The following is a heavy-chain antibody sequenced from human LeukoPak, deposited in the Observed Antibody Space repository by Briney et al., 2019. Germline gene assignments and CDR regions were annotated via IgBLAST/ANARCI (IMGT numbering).Heavy chain of an antibody. CDR2: IKQDGSER. Sequence: GGSLRLSCAASGFTFNNYYMAWVRQAPGKGLEWVANIKQDGSERSYVDSVKGRFTISRDNAKNSLYLQMNSLRAEDTAVYYCARENSWKYDYWGQGTLVTVSS. D-gene: IGHD1-7*01. J-gene: IGHJ4*02. CDR3: ARENSWKYDY. CDR1: GFTFNNYY. V-gene: IGHV3-7*05.